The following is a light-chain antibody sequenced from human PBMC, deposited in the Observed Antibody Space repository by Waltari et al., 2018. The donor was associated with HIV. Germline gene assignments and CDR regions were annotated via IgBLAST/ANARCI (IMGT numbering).Light chain of an antibody. CDR2: KDT. CDR1: ALPKQY. V-gene: IGLV3-25*03. CDR3: QSTHSRGTYVV. J-gene: IGLJ2*01. Sequence: SYELTQPPSVSVSPGQTARITCPGDALPKQYAYWYQQKPGQAPVLVIYKDTERPSVIPERFSGASSGTTVTLTITGVQAEDEASYYCQSTHSRGTYVVFGGGTKLTVL.